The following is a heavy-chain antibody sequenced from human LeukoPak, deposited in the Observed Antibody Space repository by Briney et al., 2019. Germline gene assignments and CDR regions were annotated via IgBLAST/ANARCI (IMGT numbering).Heavy chain of an antibody. D-gene: IGHD3-10*01. CDR1: GFTFSSYA. CDR3: AKELWFGELPRGDAFDI. J-gene: IGHJ3*02. V-gene: IGHV3-23*01. CDR2: ISGSGGST. Sequence: GGSLRLSCAASGFTFSSYAMSWVRQAPGKGLEWVSAISGSGGSTYYADSVKGRFTISRDNSKNTLYLQMNSLRAEDTAVYYCAKELWFGELPRGDAFDIWGQGTMVTVSS.